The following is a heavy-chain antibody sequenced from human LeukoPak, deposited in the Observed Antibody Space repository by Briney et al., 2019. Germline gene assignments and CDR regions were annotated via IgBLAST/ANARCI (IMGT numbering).Heavy chain of an antibody. CDR2: INPSGGST. CDR3: ARKAWSGYYYDY. J-gene: IGHJ4*02. V-gene: IGHV1-46*01. Sequence: ASVKVSCKASGYTFTSYYIHWVRQAPGQGLEWMGIINPSGGSTSYAQKFRGRVTMTRDTSTSTVYMELSSLRSEDTAVYYCARKAWSGYYYDYWGQGTLVTVSS. CDR1: GYTFTSYY. D-gene: IGHD3-22*01.